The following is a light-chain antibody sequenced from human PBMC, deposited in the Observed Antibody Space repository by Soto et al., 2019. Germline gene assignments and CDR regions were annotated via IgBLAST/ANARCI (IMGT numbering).Light chain of an antibody. J-gene: IGKJ1*01. CDR3: QHRFNWPWT. CDR1: QGIRSY. CDR2: AAS. Sequence: IQLTQSPSFLSASVGDRVTITCRASQGIRSYLAWYEPTPGKAPKLLIHAASTLQSGVPSRFSGSGSGTEFTLTISSLEPEDFAVYYGQHRFNWPWTFGQGTKVDIK. V-gene: IGKV1-9*01.